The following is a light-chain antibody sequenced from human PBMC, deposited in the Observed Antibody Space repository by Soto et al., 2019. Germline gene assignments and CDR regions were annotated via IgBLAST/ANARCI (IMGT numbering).Light chain of an antibody. J-gene: IGKJ2*01. CDR3: QQYDTCPYT. V-gene: IGKV3-20*01. CDR2: TVS. CDR1: QSFTSGY. Sequence: EIVLTQSTDTLSLSQGESATLSCRASQSFTSGYLAWYQQKPSQPPKLLIYTVSIRATGIPDRFSGSGCGTDFTLSISRLEPDDFAVYYCQQYDTCPYTFGQGT.